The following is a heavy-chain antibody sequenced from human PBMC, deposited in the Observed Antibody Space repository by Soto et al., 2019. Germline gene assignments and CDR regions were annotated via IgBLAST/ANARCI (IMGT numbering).Heavy chain of an antibody. Sequence: ASVKVSCKASGYTFTSYGIGWVRQAPGQGLEWMGWISAYNGSTNYAQKLQGRVTMTTDTSTSTAYMELRSLRSDDTAVYYCARASLRFLEWFKYGMDVWGQGTTVTVSS. J-gene: IGHJ6*02. V-gene: IGHV1-18*04. CDR1: GYTFTSYG. CDR3: ARASLRFLEWFKYGMDV. CDR2: ISAYNGST. D-gene: IGHD3-3*01.